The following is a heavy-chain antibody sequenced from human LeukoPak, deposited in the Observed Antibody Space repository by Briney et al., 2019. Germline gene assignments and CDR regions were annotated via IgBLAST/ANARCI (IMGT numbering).Heavy chain of an antibody. J-gene: IGHJ6*03. CDR2: INPNSGGT. D-gene: IGHD2-2*01. CDR1: GYTFTGYY. Sequence: VASVKVSCKASGYTFTGYYMHWVRQAPGQGLEWMGWINPNSGGTNYAQKFQGRVTMTRDTSVSTAYMELSRLRSDDTAVYYCARDVNEGYCSSTSCYGAYYYYYMDVWGKGTTVTVSS. V-gene: IGHV1-2*02. CDR3: ARDVNEGYCSSTSCYGAYYYYYMDV.